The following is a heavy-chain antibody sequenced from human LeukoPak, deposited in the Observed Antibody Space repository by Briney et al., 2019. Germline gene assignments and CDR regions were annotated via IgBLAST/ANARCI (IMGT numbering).Heavy chain of an antibody. D-gene: IGHD3-9*01. CDR3: ARGPVLRYFDWLEKHLFGQKKHEGYFDY. CDR1: GGSFSGYY. CDR2: INHSGST. V-gene: IGHV4-34*01. Sequence: SETLSLTCAVYGGSFSGYYWSWIRQPPGKGLEWIGEINHSGSTNYNPSLKSRVTISVDTSKNQFSLKLSSVTAADTAVYYCARGPVLRYFDWLEKHLFGQKKHEGYFDYWGQGTLVTVSS. J-gene: IGHJ4*02.